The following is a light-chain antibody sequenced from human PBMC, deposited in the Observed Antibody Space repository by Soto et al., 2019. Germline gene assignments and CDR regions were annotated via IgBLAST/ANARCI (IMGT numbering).Light chain of an antibody. V-gene: IGKV1D-16*01. J-gene: IGKJ4*01. Sequence: DIQMTQSPSSLSASIGDRVSITCRASQGVRTWLAWYRQKPGKAPEPLIYDASNLQSGVPSRFSGSGSGTDFTLSISSLQPEDFVTYYCQQYFSYPLTFGGGTKVEIK. CDR1: QGVRTW. CDR3: QQYFSYPLT. CDR2: DAS.